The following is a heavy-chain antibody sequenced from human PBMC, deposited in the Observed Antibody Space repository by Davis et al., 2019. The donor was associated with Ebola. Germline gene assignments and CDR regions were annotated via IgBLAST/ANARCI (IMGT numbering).Heavy chain of an antibody. J-gene: IGHJ4*02. Sequence: ASVKVPCKASGYTFTGYYMHWVRQAPGQGLEWMGRINPNSGGTNYAQKFQGRVTMTRDTSISTAYMELSRLRSDDTAVYYCARGGYYDFWSGYSIDYWGQGTLVTVSS. V-gene: IGHV1-2*06. D-gene: IGHD3-3*01. CDR1: GYTFTGYY. CDR2: INPNSGGT. CDR3: ARGGYYDFWSGYSIDY.